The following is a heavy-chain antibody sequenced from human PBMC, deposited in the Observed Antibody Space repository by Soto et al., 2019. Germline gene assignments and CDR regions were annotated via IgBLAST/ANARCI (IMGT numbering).Heavy chain of an antibody. Sequence: PGESLKISFQGSGHSFTVYWIGWVLQMPGKGPEWGGIIYPGGDSDTRYSPSFQGQVTISADKSINTAYLQWSSLKASDTAMYYCATQLATSQDAFDVWGLGTMVTVSS. CDR2: IYPGGDSDT. D-gene: IGHD2-2*01. CDR1: GHSFTVYW. J-gene: IGHJ3*01. CDR3: ATQLATSQDAFDV. V-gene: IGHV5-51*01.